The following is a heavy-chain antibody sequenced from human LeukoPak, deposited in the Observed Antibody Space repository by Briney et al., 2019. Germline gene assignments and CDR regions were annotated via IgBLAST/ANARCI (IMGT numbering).Heavy chain of an antibody. Sequence: SETLSLTCAVYGGSFSGYYWSWIRQPPGKGLEWIGEINHSGSTNYNPSLKSRVTISVDTSKNQFSLKLSSVTAADTAAYYCARVSMEQLVNFDYWGQGTLVTVSS. V-gene: IGHV4-34*01. CDR2: INHSGST. CDR3: ARVSMEQLVNFDY. CDR1: GGSFSGYY. D-gene: IGHD6-13*01. J-gene: IGHJ4*02.